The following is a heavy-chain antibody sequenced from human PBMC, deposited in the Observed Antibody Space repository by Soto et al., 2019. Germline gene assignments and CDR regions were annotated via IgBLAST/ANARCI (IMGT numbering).Heavy chain of an antibody. CDR2: ISGSGGST. D-gene: IGHD6-19*01. V-gene: IGHV3-23*01. CDR1: GFTFSSYA. J-gene: IGHJ1*01. CDR3: AKIAVAGTEYFQH. Sequence: GESLKISCAASGFTFSSYAMSWVRQAPGKGLEWVSAISGSGGSTYYADSVKGRFTISRDNSKNTLYLQMNSLRAEDTAVYYCAKIAVAGTEYFQHWGQGTLVTVSS.